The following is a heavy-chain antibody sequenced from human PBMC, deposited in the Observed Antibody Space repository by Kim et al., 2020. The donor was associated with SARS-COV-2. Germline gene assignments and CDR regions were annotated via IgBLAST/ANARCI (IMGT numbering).Heavy chain of an antibody. D-gene: IGHD3-22*01. CDR1: GFTFSSYA. J-gene: IGHJ3*02. V-gene: IGHV3-23*01. CDR3: AKDRDYYDSSGYYPAYDAFDI. Sequence: GGSLRLSCAASGFTFSSYAMSWVRQAPGKGLEWVSAISGSGGSTYYADSVKGRFTISRDNSKNTLYLQMNSLRAEDTAVYYCAKDRDYYDSSGYYPAYDAFDIWGQGTMVTVSS. CDR2: ISGSGGST.